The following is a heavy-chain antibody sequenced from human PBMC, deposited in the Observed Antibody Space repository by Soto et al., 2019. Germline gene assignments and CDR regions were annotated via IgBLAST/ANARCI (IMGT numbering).Heavy chain of an antibody. V-gene: IGHV5-51*01. CDR3: ARHKLWMATIKNYAFDV. Sequence: GESLKISCKGSGYTFNTYWIGWVRQMPGKGLEWMGFIYPGDSDTTYSPSFQGQVTISVDKSVSTAYLQWSSLKVSDTAIYYCARHKLWMATIKNYAFDVWGQGTKVTVSS. J-gene: IGHJ3*01. CDR2: IYPGDSDT. CDR1: GYTFNTYW. D-gene: IGHD2-21*01.